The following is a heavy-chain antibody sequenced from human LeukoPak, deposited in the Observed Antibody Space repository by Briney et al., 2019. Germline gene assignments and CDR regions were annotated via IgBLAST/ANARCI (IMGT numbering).Heavy chain of an antibody. CDR1: GGSISSSSYY. D-gene: IGHD3-10*01. Sequence: SETLSLTCTVSGGSISSSSYYWGWIRQPPGKGLEWIGSIYYSGSTYYNPSLKSQVTISVDTSNNQFSLKLSSVTAADTAVYYCARSGTTMVRGVMSFDYWGQGTLVTVSS. J-gene: IGHJ4*02. CDR2: IYYSGST. CDR3: ARSGTTMVRGVMSFDY. V-gene: IGHV4-39*01.